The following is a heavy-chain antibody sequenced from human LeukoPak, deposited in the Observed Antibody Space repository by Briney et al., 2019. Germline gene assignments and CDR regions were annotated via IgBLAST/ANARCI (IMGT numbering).Heavy chain of an antibody. CDR3: AKEILRYFDWPSRGYGMDV. CDR1: GFTFNNYG. D-gene: IGHD3-9*01. V-gene: IGHV3-30*18. Sequence: GGSLRLSCAASGFTFNNYGMHWVRQAPGKGLEWVAVISYDGSNKYYADSVKGRFTISRDNSKNTLYLQMNSLRAEDTAVYYCAKEILRYFDWPSRGYGMDVWGQGTTVTVSS. CDR2: ISYDGSNK. J-gene: IGHJ6*02.